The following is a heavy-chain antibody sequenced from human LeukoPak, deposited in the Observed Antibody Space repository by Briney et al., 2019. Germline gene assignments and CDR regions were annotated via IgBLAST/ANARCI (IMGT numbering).Heavy chain of an antibody. Sequence: PSETLSLTCTVSGGSISSYYWSWIRQPPGKGLEWIGSIYYSGSTYYNPSLKSRVTISVDTSKNQFSLKLSSVTAADTAVYYCASSGWPYYYYYMDVWGKGTTVTISS. CDR1: GGSISSYY. V-gene: IGHV4-59*05. D-gene: IGHD6-19*01. J-gene: IGHJ6*03. CDR2: IYYSGST. CDR3: ASSGWPYYYYYMDV.